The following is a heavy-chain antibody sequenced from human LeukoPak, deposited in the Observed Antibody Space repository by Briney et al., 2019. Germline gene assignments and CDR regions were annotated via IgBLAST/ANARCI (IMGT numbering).Heavy chain of an antibody. J-gene: IGHJ4*02. CDR2: ISNSGGSV. V-gene: IGHV3-48*03. CDR3: CIVSNPVSPFDY. CDR1: GFTFSSYD. D-gene: IGHD1-26*01. Sequence: PGGSLRLSCVVSGFTFSSYDMIWVRQAPGKGLEWLAHISNSGGSVSYSDSLKGRFTVSRDNPKNSLYLQMNSLRVDDTAIYYCCIVSNPVSPFDYWGQGTLVTVSS.